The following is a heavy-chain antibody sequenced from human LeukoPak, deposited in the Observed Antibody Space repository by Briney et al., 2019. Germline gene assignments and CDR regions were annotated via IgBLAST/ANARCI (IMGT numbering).Heavy chain of an antibody. CDR1: GFSFPFYS. CDR3: ARGEDY. Sequence: GGSLRLSGAAAGFSFPFYSMTWVRQAPGKGLEWVSYISSRSSTVYYTDSVKGRFTVSRDNAKNSLDLQMNSLRDEDTAVYYCARGEDYWGQGTLVTVSS. CDR2: ISSRSSTV. V-gene: IGHV3-48*02. J-gene: IGHJ4*02.